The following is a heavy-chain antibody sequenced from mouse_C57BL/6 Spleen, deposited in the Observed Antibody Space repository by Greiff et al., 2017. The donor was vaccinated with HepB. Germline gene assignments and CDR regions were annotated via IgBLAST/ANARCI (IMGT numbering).Heavy chain of an antibody. CDR2: INPSTGGT. CDR1: GYSFTGYY. D-gene: IGHD1-1*01. Sequence: EVKLQESGPELVKPGASVKISCKASGYSFTGYYMNWVKQSPEKSLEWIGEINPSTGGTTYNQKFKAKATLTVDKSSSTAYMQLKSLTSEDSAVYYCARITSYAMDYWGQGTSVTVSS. J-gene: IGHJ4*01. CDR3: ARITSYAMDY. V-gene: IGHV1-42*01.